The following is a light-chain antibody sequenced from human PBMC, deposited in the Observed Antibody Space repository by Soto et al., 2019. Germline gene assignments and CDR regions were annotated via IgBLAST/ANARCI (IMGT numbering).Light chain of an antibody. CDR1: TSNIGTYT. Sequence: QSVLTQSPSVSGTPGQGVTISCSGGTSNIGTYTVNWYQQLPGTAPKVLIYGDNQRPSGVADRFSGSKSGTSASLAISGLQSEDEADYYCAAWDDSLNGVVFGGGIKLTVL. CDR2: GDN. V-gene: IGLV1-44*01. J-gene: IGLJ2*01. CDR3: AAWDDSLNGVV.